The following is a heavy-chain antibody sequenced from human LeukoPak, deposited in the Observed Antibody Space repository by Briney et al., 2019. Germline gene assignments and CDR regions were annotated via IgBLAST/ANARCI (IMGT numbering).Heavy chain of an antibody. V-gene: IGHV3-11*01. CDR3: ARDVISSTSSFDP. D-gene: IGHD2-2*01. CDR2: LSSSGSSI. Sequence: GGSLRLSCAASGFTFSDYYMSWIRQAPGKGLEWVSYLSSSGSSIYYADSVKGRFTISRDNAKDSLYLQMNSLRAEDTAVYYCARDVISSTSSFDPWGQGTLVTVSS. J-gene: IGHJ5*02. CDR1: GFTFSDYY.